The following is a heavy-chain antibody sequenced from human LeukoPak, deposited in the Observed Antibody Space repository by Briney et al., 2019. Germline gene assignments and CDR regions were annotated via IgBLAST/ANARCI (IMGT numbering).Heavy chain of an antibody. Sequence: PGGSLRLSCAASGFTFSTYWMSWVRQAPGKGLEWVANIKEDGSEKYYVDSVKGRFTISRDNAKKSLLLQMNSLRAEDTAVYYCSGSASGFDIWGQGTMVTVSS. CDR1: GFTFSTYW. J-gene: IGHJ3*02. D-gene: IGHD5-12*01. CDR3: SGSASGFDI. CDR2: IKEDGSEK. V-gene: IGHV3-7*02.